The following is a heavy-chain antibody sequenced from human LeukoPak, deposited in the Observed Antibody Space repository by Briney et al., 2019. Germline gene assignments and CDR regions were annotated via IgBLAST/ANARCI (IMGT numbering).Heavy chain of an antibody. CDR3: AREHYYDSSGYPHFDY. CDR2: ISGSGAST. CDR1: GFTLSTNA. D-gene: IGHD3-22*01. V-gene: IGHV3-23*01. J-gene: IGHJ4*02. Sequence: GGSLRLSCLTSGFTLSTNAMSWVRQAPGKGLEWISGISGSGASTYYADSVKGRFTISRDNSKNTLYLQMNSLRAEDTAVYYCAREHYYDSSGYPHFDYWGQGTLVTVSS.